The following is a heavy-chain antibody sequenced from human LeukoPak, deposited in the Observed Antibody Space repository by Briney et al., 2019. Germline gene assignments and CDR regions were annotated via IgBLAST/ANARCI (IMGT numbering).Heavy chain of an antibody. CDR1: GGSISSSSYY. J-gene: IGHJ4*02. CDR2: IYYSGST. Sequence: SETLSLTCTVSGGSISSSSYYWGWIRQPPGKGLEWIGSIYYSGSTYYNPSLKGRVTISVDTSKNQFSLKLSSVTAADTAVYYCAREKDYSNYGVDYWGQGTLVTVSS. CDR3: AREKDYSNYGVDY. V-gene: IGHV4-39*01. D-gene: IGHD4-11*01.